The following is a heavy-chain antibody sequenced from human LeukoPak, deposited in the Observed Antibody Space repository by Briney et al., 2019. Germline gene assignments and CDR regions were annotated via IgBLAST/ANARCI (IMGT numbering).Heavy chain of an antibody. V-gene: IGHV3-7*03. J-gene: IGHJ6*03. CDR3: ARDTWAYYMDV. D-gene: IGHD2/OR15-2a*01. CDR2: VNQGGTGK. Sequence: PGGSLRLSCAASGFTFNSQWMSWVRQAPGKGLEWVAIVNQGGTGKYYVDSVKGRFTISRDNSKNTLYLQMNSLRVEDTAVYYCARDTWAYYMDVWGKGTTVTISS. CDR1: GFTFNSQW.